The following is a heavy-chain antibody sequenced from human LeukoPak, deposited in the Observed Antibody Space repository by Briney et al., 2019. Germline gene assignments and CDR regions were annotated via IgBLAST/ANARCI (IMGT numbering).Heavy chain of an antibody. CDR3: ARGDGYNFFDY. D-gene: IGHD5-24*01. CDR2: IYVDGTT. J-gene: IGHJ4*02. V-gene: IGHV3-53*01. CDR1: GFTVSSNY. Sequence: GGTLRLSCAASGFTVSSNYMSWVRQAPGKGLEWVSVIYVDGTTYYADSVKGRFTISRDNSKNTLSLQMNSLRAEDTAVYYCARGDGYNFFDYWGQGTLVTVSS.